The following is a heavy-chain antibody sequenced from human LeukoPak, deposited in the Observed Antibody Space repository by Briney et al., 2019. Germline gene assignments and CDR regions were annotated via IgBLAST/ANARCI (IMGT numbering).Heavy chain of an antibody. CDR2: ISGSGGST. D-gene: IGHD6-19*01. Sequence: GGSLRLSCAASGFTFSSYAMSWVRQAPGKGLEWVSAISGSGGSTYYADSVKGRFTISRDNAKNSLYLQMNSLRAEDTAVYYCAAKWLVPGFDYWGQGTLVTVSS. CDR3: AAKWLVPGFDY. V-gene: IGHV3-23*01. CDR1: GFTFSSYA. J-gene: IGHJ4*02.